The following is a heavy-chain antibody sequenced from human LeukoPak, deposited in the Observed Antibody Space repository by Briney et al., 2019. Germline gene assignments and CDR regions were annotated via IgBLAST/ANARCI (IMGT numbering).Heavy chain of an antibody. Sequence: GGSLRLSCAASGFIFTNYFMSWVRQAPGKGLEWVASIKHDGSEKYCVDSVRGRFTISRDNTMNSLYLQMNSLRVEDTAVYYCARGHYGMDVWGQGTTVTIYS. CDR3: ARGHYGMDV. V-gene: IGHV3-7*03. CDR2: IKHDGSEK. J-gene: IGHJ6*02. CDR1: GFIFTNYF.